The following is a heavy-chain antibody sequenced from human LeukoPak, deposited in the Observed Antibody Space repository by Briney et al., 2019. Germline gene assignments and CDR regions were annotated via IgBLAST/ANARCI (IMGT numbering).Heavy chain of an antibody. CDR3: AKVKTDILIPDS. J-gene: IGHJ4*02. D-gene: IGHD2-21*02. Sequence: GGSLRLSCAASGFTFRLFGMHWVRQTPGKGLEWVSFIRFDGSNTYHADSVKGRFTISRDNSKNTLYLQMNSLTSEDTAVYYCAKVKTDILIPDSWGQGTLVTVSS. V-gene: IGHV3-30*02. CDR1: GFTFRLFG. CDR2: IRFDGSNT.